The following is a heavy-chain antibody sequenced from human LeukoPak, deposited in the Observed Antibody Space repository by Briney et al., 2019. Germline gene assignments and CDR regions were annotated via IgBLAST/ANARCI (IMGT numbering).Heavy chain of an antibody. J-gene: IGHJ6*02. CDR2: IYTSGST. V-gene: IGHV4-4*07. D-gene: IGHD1-1*01. CDR1: GGSISSYY. CDR3: ARDNWNSYYYNYYGMDD. Sequence: PSETLSLTCTVSGGSISSYYWSGIRQPAGKGLEWIGRIYTSGSTNYNPSLKSRVTMSVDTSKNQFSLKLSSVTAADTAVYYCARDNWNSYYYNYYGMDDWGQGTTVTVPS.